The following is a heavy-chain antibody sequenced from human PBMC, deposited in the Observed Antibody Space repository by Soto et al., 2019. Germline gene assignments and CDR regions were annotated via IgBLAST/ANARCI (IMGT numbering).Heavy chain of an antibody. CDR3: ARGWNIPGYLDS. V-gene: IGHV3-30*03. Sequence: QVRLVESGGGVVQPGRSLRLSCSASGFAFNRYAMHWVRQAPGKGLEWMAVIAYDGSGEHYSETVKGRFTISRDNSMDTLYLQMNSLRTEDSAVYYCARGWNIPGYLDSWGLGTLVTVSS. CDR2: IAYDGSGE. D-gene: IGHD1-1*01. CDR1: GFAFNRYA. J-gene: IGHJ4*02.